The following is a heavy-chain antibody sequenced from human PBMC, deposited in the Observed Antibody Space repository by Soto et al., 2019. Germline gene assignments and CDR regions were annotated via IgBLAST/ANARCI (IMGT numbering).Heavy chain of an antibody. CDR3: TTSGFLPQVPCYFDY. CDR1: GFTFGNTW. J-gene: IGHJ4*01. V-gene: IGHV3-15*01. CDR2: IKRKTKGATP. Sequence: GGSLRLSCAASGFTFGNTWMSWVRQAPGKGLEWVGRIKRKTKGATPDYAAPVKGRFTISRDDSKNTRYLQMNSLKTEDTAVYYCTTSGFLPQVPCYFDYWGQGSLVTVSS. D-gene: IGHD3-22*01.